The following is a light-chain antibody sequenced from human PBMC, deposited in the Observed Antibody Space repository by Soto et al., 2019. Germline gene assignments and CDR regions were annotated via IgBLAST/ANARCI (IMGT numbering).Light chain of an antibody. Sequence: DIQMTQSPSTLSASVGDTVTITCRASQSISSWWAWYQQKPGKATKVLIYKASSLESGVPSRFSGSGSGTEFTLTISGLQPDDSATYYCQQYQRLWTFGQGTKVEIK. CDR3: QQYQRLWT. CDR1: QSISSW. J-gene: IGKJ1*01. CDR2: KAS. V-gene: IGKV1-5*03.